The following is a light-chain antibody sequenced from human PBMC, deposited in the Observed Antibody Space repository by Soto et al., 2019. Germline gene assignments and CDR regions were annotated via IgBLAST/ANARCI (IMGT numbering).Light chain of an antibody. CDR2: RAS. J-gene: IGKJ1*01. V-gene: IGKV1-5*03. Sequence: DIQMTQSPSTLSASVGDSVTITCRASQSIRSWLAWYQQKPGKAPNLLIYRASSLETGVPSRFSGSGSGTEFTLTIRSLQPDDSATYYCQQYNSYPWTFGQGTKVDIK. CDR1: QSIRSW. CDR3: QQYNSYPWT.